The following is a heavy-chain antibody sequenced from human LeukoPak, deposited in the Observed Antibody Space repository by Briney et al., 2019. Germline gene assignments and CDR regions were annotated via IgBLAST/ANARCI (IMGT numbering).Heavy chain of an antibody. D-gene: IGHD5-12*01. CDR3: ARGVVATGGLPWFDP. Sequence: SETLSLTCTVSGGSISSGGYYWSWIRQPPGKGLEWIGYIYLSGSTYYNPSLKSRVTISVDRSKNQFSLKLSSVTAADTAVYYCARGVVATGGLPWFDPWGQGTLVTVSS. CDR1: GGSISSGGYY. J-gene: IGHJ5*02. CDR2: IYLSGST. V-gene: IGHV4-30-2*01.